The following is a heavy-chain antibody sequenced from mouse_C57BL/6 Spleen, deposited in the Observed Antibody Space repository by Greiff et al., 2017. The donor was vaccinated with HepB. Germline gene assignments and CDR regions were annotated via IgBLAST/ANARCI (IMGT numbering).Heavy chain of an antibody. D-gene: IGHD2-1*01. J-gene: IGHJ2*01. CDR2: INPYNGGT. CDR3: ARWGGNYEGY. CDR1: GYTFTDYY. V-gene: IGHV1-19*01. Sequence: VQLKESGPVLVKPGASVKMSCKASGYTFTDYYMNWVKQSHGKSLEWIGVINPYNGGTSYNQKFKGKATLTVDKSSSTAYMELNSLTSEDSAVYYCARWGGNYEGYWGQGTTLTVSS.